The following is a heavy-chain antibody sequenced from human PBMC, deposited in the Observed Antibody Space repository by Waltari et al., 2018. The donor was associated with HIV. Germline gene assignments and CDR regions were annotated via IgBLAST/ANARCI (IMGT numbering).Heavy chain of an antibody. CDR3: VKAKVVSAYYYSLEY. Sequence: QVHLVESGGGVVQTGRSLRLSCATSGFTFSSYGMHWVRQAPGKGLEWMAVISYDGGTKYYADSVKGRFIISRDNSRNTLYLQLSTLRPEDTALYFCVKAKVVSAYYYSLEYWGQGTLVTVSS. CDR2: ISYDGGTK. D-gene: IGHD3-22*01. V-gene: IGHV3-30*18. CDR1: GFTFSSYG. J-gene: IGHJ4*02.